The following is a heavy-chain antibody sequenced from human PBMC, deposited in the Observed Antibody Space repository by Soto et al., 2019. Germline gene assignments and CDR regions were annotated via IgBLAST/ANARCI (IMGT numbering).Heavy chain of an antibody. Sequence: GGSLRLSCAASGFTFSSYGMHWVRQAPGKGLEWVAVIWYDGSNKYYADSVKGRFTISRDNSKNTLYLQMNSLRAEDTAVYYCARDRLRSIVLVPAETGGMDVWGQGTTVTVSS. V-gene: IGHV3-33*01. CDR3: ARDRLRSIVLVPAETGGMDV. CDR2: IWYDGSNK. D-gene: IGHD2-2*01. CDR1: GFTFSSYG. J-gene: IGHJ6*02.